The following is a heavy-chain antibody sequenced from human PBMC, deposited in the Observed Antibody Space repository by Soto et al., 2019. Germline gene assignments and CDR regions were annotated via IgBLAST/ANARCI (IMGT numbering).Heavy chain of an antibody. V-gene: IGHV1-69*08. CDR2: IIPILGIA. J-gene: IGHJ6*02. CDR1: GGTFSSYT. CDR3: ARDLYYASGSYYYYSGMDV. Sequence: QVQLVQSGAEVKKPGSSVKVSCKASGGTFSSYTISWVRQAPGQGLEWMGRIIPILGIANYAQKFQGRVTITADKXXRXAXXELSSLRSEDTAVYYCARDLYYASGSYYYYSGMDVWGQGTTVTVSS. D-gene: IGHD3-10*01.